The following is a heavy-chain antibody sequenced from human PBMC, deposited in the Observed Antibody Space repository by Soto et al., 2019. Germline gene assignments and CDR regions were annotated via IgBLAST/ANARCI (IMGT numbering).Heavy chain of an antibody. Sequence: PGESLKISCKGSGYSFTSYWISWVRQMPGIGLEWMGIIYPGDSDTRYSPSFQGQVTISADKSISTAYLQWSSLKASDTAMYYCASSGYSGYDPPYYYYYGMDVWGQGTTVTVSS. V-gene: IGHV5-51*01. CDR1: GYSFTSYW. CDR3: ASSGYSGYDPPYYYYYGMDV. CDR2: IYPGDSDT. D-gene: IGHD5-12*01. J-gene: IGHJ6*02.